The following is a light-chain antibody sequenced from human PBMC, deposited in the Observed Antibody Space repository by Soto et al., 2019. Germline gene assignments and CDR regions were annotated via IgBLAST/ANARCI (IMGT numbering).Light chain of an antibody. CDR2: DVT. Sequence: QSVLTQPASVSGSPGQSITISCIGTSSDVGRYNYVSWYQQHPVKAPKLMIYDVTNRPSGVSDRFSGSKSGNTASLTISGLQVEDEADYYCSSYTSSTTPYVFGTGTKLTVL. CDR1: SSDVGRYNY. CDR3: SSYTSSTTPYV. J-gene: IGLJ1*01. V-gene: IGLV2-14*01.